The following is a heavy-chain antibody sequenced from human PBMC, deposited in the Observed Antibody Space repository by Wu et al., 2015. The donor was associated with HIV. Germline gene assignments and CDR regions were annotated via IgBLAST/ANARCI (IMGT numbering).Heavy chain of an antibody. Sequence: QVQLQQWGAGLLKPSETLSLTCAVYGGSFSGYYWSWIRQPPGKGLEWIGEINHSGSTNYNPSLKSRVTISVDTSKNQFSLKLSSVTAADTAVYYCARIKELRLGYYGMDVWGQGTTVTVSS. CDR3: ARIKELRLGYYGMDV. CDR2: INHSGST. D-gene: IGHD5-12*01. V-gene: IGHV4-34*01. CDR1: GGSFSGYY. J-gene: IGHJ6*02.